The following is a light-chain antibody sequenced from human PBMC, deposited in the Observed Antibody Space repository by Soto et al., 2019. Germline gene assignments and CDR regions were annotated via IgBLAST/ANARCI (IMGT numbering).Light chain of an antibody. V-gene: IGLV2-14*01. Sequence: QSALTQPASVPGSPGQSITISCTGTSSDVGGYNYVSWYQQHPGKAPKLMIYEVSNRPSGVSNRFSGSKSGNTASLTISGLQAEDEAGYYCSSYTSSSTLVFGGGTKLAVL. CDR2: EVS. CDR1: SSDVGGYNY. J-gene: IGLJ2*01. CDR3: SSYTSSSTLV.